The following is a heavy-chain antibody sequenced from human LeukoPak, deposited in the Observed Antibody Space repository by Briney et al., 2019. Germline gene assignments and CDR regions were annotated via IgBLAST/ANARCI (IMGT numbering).Heavy chain of an antibody. D-gene: IGHD2-2*01. CDR2: IYHSGST. CDR3: ATRYCSSTSCRAAFDI. Sequence: SETLSLTCTVSGYSISSGYYWGWIRQPPGKGLEWIGSIYHSGSTYYNPSLKSRVTISVDTSKNQFSLKLSSVTAADTAVYYCATRYCSSTSCRAAFDIWGQGTMVTVSS. J-gene: IGHJ3*02. V-gene: IGHV4-38-2*02. CDR1: GYSISSGYY.